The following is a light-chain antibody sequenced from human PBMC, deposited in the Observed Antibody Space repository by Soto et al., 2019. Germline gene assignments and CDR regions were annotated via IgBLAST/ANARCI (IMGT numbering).Light chain of an antibody. CDR2: DVS. CDR3: CSYAGNSHVV. J-gene: IGLJ2*01. CDR1: SANVGTDNL. V-gene: IGLV2-23*02. Sequence: QSALTQPASGSGAPGQAITISCTGKSANVGTDNLVSWYQQHPGQAPKLIIYDVSNRPSVVSTRFSGSKSGNTASLTISGLQAEDEADYHCCSYAGNSHVVFAGGTKLTVL.